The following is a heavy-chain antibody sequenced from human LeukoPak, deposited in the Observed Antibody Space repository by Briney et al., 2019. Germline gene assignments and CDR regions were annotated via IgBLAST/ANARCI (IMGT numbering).Heavy chain of an antibody. CDR2: ITASGTAM. Sequence: GGSLRLSCAASGFTFTNYWMHWVRQAPGKGLEWVSHITASGTAMFYADSVKGRFTISRDNAKNSLYLQMNSLRDEDTAVYYCASSGSYRFDYWGQGTLVTVSS. D-gene: IGHD1-26*01. V-gene: IGHV3-48*02. J-gene: IGHJ4*02. CDR3: ASSGSYRFDY. CDR1: GFTFTNYW.